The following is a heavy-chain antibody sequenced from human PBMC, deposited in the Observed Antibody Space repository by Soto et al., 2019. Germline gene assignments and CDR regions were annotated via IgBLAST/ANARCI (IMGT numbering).Heavy chain of an antibody. CDR3: ARESDFWSGYPFDY. J-gene: IGHJ4*02. V-gene: IGHV3-13*01. Sequence: GGSLRLSCAASGFTFSRYDMHWVRQATGKGLEWVSTIATAGDTYYSGSVKGRFTISRENAKNSLYLQMNSLRSEDTAVYYCARESDFWSGYPFDYWGQGTLVTVSS. D-gene: IGHD3-3*01. CDR2: IATAGDT. CDR1: GFTFSRYD.